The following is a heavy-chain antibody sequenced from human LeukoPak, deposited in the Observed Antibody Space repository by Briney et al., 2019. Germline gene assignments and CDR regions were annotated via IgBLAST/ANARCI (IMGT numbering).Heavy chain of an antibody. Sequence: GGSLRLSCAASGFTFSSYGMHWVRQAPGKGLEWVAVISYDGSNKYYADSVEGRFTISRDNSKNTLYLQMNSLRAEDTAVYYCARDPQNGNRFLEWFPGALDIWGQGTMVTVSS. J-gene: IGHJ3*02. CDR1: GFTFSSYG. V-gene: IGHV3-30*03. D-gene: IGHD3-3*01. CDR2: ISYDGSNK. CDR3: ARDPQNGNRFLEWFPGALDI.